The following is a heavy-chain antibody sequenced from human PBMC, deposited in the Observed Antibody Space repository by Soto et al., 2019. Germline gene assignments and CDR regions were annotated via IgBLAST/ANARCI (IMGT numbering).Heavy chain of an antibody. CDR3: AMEYCSTTSCYRDY. J-gene: IGHJ4*02. V-gene: IGHV1-69*02. D-gene: IGHD2-2*02. Sequence: QVQLVQSGAEVKKPGSSVKVACKASGGTFSSYTISWVRQAPGKGLEWMGRISPILGIANYAQKFQGRVTITADKSTSTAYMELSSLRSEDTAVYYCAMEYCSTTSCYRDYWGQGTLVTVSS. CDR1: GGTFSSYT. CDR2: ISPILGIA.